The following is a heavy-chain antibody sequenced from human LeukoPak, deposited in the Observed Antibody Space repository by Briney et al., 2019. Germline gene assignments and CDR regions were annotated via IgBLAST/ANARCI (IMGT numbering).Heavy chain of an antibody. V-gene: IGHV3-23*01. CDR3: ANEEWYRLDY. Sequence: GGSLRLSCAASGVTLSTYAMSGARQAPGKGLEWVSGISSSGSGDNTYYADSVRGRFTISRDSSKNTLFLHMNTLRAEDTAIYYCANEEWYRLDYWGQGTLGTVPS. J-gene: IGHJ4*02. D-gene: IGHD2-8*01. CDR2: ISSSGSGDNT. CDR1: GVTLSTYA.